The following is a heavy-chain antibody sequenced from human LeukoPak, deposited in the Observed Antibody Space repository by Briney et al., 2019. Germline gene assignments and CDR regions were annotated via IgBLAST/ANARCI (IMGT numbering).Heavy chain of an antibody. D-gene: IGHD3-3*01. CDR1: GYTFISYG. V-gene: IGHV1-18*01. CDR2: ISAYNGNI. Sequence: ASVKVSCTASGYTFISYGITWVRQAPGQGLEWLGWISAYNGNIDYAQRLQGRVTLTTDTSTSTAYMEVRSLRSDDTAVYYCASMSGYYPSYYFDYWGQGTLVTVSS. J-gene: IGHJ4*02. CDR3: ASMSGYYPSYYFDY.